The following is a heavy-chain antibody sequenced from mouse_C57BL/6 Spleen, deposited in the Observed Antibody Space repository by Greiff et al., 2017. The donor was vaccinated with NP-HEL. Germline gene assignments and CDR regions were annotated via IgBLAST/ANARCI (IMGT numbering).Heavy chain of an antibody. CDR2: IWSGGST. V-gene: IGHV2-2*01. Sequence: VKLVESGPGLVQPSQSLSITCTVSGFSLTSYGVHWVRQSPGKGLEWLGVIWSGGSTDYNAAFISRLSISKDNSKSQVFFKMNSLQADDTAIYYCARKSDYDGYAMDYWGQGTSVTVSS. CDR3: ARKSDYDGYAMDY. D-gene: IGHD2-4*01. CDR1: GFSLTSYG. J-gene: IGHJ4*01.